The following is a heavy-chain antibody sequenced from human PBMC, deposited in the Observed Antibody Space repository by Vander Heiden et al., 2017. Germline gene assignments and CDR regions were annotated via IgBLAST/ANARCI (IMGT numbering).Heavy chain of an antibody. CDR2: ISWNSGSI. CDR3: AKDYSYDSRGPYFDY. V-gene: IGHV3-9*01. CDR1: GFTFDAYV. J-gene: IGHJ4*02. Sequence: EVQLVESGGGLLQPGRSLRLSCAASGFTFDAYVMHWVRQDPGKGLEWVSGISWNSGSIGYADSVKGRFTISRDNAKNSLYLQMNSLRAEDTALYYCAKDYSYDSRGPYFDYWGQGTLVTVS. D-gene: IGHD3-22*01.